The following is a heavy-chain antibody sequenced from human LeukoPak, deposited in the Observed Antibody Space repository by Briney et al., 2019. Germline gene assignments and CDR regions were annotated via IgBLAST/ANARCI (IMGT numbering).Heavy chain of an antibody. J-gene: IGHJ5*02. D-gene: IGHD2-21*01. CDR2: IYYSGST. CDR1: GGSISSYY. Sequence: SETLSLTCTVSGGSISSYYWSWIRQPPGKGLEWIGYIYYSGSTNYNPSLKSRVTISVDTSKNQFSLKLSFVTAADTAVYYCARGALGYSFNWFDPWGQGTLVTVSS. CDR3: ARGALGYSFNWFDP. V-gene: IGHV4-59*12.